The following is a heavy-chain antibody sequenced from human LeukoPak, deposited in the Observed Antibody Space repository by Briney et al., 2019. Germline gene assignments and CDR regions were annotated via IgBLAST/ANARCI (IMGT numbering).Heavy chain of an antibody. D-gene: IGHD2-21*01. CDR3: VRWQYCGGNCFFSAFDI. V-gene: IGHV4-59*01. Sequence: SETLSLTCTVSGGSLSSSYWSWIRQSPGKGLEWIGYIHHSGNTNSSPPPKSRVTISVDTPDNQFSLKLNSVTAADTAVYYCVRWQYCGGNCFFSAFDIWGQGTMVTVSS. CDR2: IHHSGNT. J-gene: IGHJ3*02. CDR1: GGSLSSSY.